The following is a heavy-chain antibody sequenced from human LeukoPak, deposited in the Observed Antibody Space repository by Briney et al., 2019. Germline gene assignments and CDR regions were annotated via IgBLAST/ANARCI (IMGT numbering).Heavy chain of an antibody. CDR3: ARWAFGGAAAGTHYYYYGMDV. CDR2: IYYSGST. Sequence: NASQTLSLTCTVSGGSISSGGYYWSWIRQHPGKGLEWIGYIYYSGSTYYNPSLKSRLTISVDTSKNQFSLKLSSVTAADTAVYYCARWAFGGAAAGTHYYYYGMDVWGQGTTVTVSS. J-gene: IGHJ6*02. V-gene: IGHV4-31*03. CDR1: GGSISSGGYY. D-gene: IGHD6-13*01.